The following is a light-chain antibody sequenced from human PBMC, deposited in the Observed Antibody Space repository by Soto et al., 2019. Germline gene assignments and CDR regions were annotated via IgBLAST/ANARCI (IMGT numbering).Light chain of an antibody. CDR2: KAS. J-gene: IGKJ1*01. Sequence: DIQMTQSPSTLSASVGDRVTITCRSSQSISSWLSWYQQKPGKAPKLLIYKASSLESGVPSRFSASVSVTEFPLTISSLQPDDFATYSCQQYNSYRRTFGQGTKVEIK. CDR1: QSISSW. CDR3: QQYNSYRRT. V-gene: IGKV1-5*03.